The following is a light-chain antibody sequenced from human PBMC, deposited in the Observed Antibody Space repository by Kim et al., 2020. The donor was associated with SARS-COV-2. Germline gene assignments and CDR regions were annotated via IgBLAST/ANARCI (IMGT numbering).Light chain of an antibody. V-gene: IGKV1-17*03. CDR1: QDISNY. Sequence: SASVGDRVTIAFRASQDISNYCAVFQQTRRKVPKRLFYAASRLQSGVPSRFRGGGSGTEFTLTISSLQPEDFATYYCLPHNSYPHTFGQGTKLEI. CDR3: LPHNSYPHT. CDR2: AAS. J-gene: IGKJ2*01.